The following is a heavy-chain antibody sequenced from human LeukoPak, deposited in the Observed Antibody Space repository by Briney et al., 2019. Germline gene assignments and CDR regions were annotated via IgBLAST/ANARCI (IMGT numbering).Heavy chain of an antibody. CDR2: INPNSGGT. V-gene: IGHV1-2*02. J-gene: IGHJ6*02. CDR3: ARAPNYGDYSGMDV. D-gene: IGHD4-17*01. Sequence: GASVKVSCKASGYTFTGYYMHWVRQAPGQGLEWMGWINPNSGGTNYAQKFQGRVTMTRDTSISTAYMELSRLRSDDTAVYYCARAPNYGDYSGMDVWGQGTTVTVSS. CDR1: GYTFTGYY.